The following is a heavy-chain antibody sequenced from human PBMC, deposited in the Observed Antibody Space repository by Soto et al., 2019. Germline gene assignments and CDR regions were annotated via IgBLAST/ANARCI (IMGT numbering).Heavy chain of an antibody. V-gene: IGHV4-30-4*01. CDR2: IYYRGST. Sequence: KPSETLSLTCSVSGGSIKSGDHNWSWIRQPPGKGLEWIGYIYYRGSTYYNPSLKSRVIISVDTSKNQFSLNLTSLTAADTAVYFCARELVDCSFDEVCQYCGMDVWGQGTTVTVSS. D-gene: IGHD3-9*01. CDR3: ARELVDCSFDEVCQYCGMDV. J-gene: IGHJ6*02. CDR1: GGSIKSGDHN.